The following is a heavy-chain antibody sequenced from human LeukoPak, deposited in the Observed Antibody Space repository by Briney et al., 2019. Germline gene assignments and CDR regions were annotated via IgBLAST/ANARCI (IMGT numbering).Heavy chain of an antibody. Sequence: SETLSLTCTVSGGSISSYYWSWIRQPPGKGLEWIGYIYYSGSTNYNPSLESRVTISVDTSKNQFSLKLSSVTAADTAVYYCARRGYYYDSSGFDYWGQGTLVTVSS. CDR3: ARRGYYYDSSGFDY. CDR1: GGSISSYY. D-gene: IGHD3-22*01. V-gene: IGHV4-59*08. J-gene: IGHJ4*02. CDR2: IYYSGST.